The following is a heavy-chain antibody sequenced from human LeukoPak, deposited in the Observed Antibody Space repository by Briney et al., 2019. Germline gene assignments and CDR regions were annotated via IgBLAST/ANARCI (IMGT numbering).Heavy chain of an antibody. Sequence: PGGSLRLSCAASGFTFSSYSMNWVRQAPGKGLEWVSSISSSSYIYYADSVKGRFTIPRDNAKNSLYLQMNSLRAEDTAVYYCASPAGYSYGFDYWGQGTLVTVSS. CDR3: ASPAGYSYGFDY. J-gene: IGHJ4*02. V-gene: IGHV3-21*01. CDR2: ISSSSYI. D-gene: IGHD5-18*01. CDR1: GFTFSSYS.